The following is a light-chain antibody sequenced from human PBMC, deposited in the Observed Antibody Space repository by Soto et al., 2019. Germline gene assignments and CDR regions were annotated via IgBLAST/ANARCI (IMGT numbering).Light chain of an antibody. J-gene: IGKJ2*01. CDR3: LQYQDWPPRYT. CDR2: GAS. CDR1: QSVSRS. Sequence: EIVMTQSPTTLSVSPGERATLSCRASQSVSRSLAWYQQKPGQAPRLLISGASTRATGIPARFSGSGSETEFTLTISSLQSEDFAVYYCLQYQDWPPRYTFGQGTKLEIK. V-gene: IGKV3-15*01.